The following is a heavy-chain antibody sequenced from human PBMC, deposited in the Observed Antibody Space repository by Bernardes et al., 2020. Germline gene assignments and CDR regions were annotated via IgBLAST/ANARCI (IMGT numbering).Heavy chain of an antibody. CDR3: VHYYYYMDV. CDR2: ISAYNGNT. CDR1: GYTFTSYG. V-gene: IGHV1-18*01. Sequence: AAVKVSCKASGYTFTSYGISWVRQAPGQGLEWMGWISAYNGNTNYAQKLQGRVTMTTDTSTSTAYMELRSLGSDDTAVYYCVHYYYYMDVWGKGTTVTGSS. J-gene: IGHJ6*03.